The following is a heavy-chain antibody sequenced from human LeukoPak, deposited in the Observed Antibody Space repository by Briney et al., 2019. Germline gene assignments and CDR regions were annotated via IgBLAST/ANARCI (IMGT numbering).Heavy chain of an antibody. Sequence: SETLSLTCLVFGGSISSGSYYWSWIRQPAGKGLEWIGRIYTSGSTNYNPSLKSRVTISVDTSKNQFSLKLGSVTAADTAVYYCARYCGGDCYSYYFDYWGQGTLVTVSS. V-gene: IGHV4-61*02. CDR2: IYTSGST. J-gene: IGHJ4*02. CDR1: GGSISSGSYY. CDR3: ARYCGGDCYSYYFDY. D-gene: IGHD2-21*02.